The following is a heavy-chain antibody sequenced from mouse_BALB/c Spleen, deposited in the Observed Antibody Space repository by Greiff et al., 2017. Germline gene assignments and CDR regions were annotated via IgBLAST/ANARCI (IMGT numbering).Heavy chain of an antibody. CDR2: ISTYYGDA. Sequence: QVQLKQSGAELVRPGVSVKISCKGSGYTFTDYAMHWVKQSHAKSLEWIGVISTYYGDASYNQKFKGKATMTVDKSSSTAYMELARLTSEDSAIYYCARRSNDGYAMDYWGQGTSVTVSS. CDR3: ARRSNDGYAMDY. CDR1: GYTFTDYA. V-gene: IGHV1S137*01. J-gene: IGHJ4*01. D-gene: IGHD2-12*01.